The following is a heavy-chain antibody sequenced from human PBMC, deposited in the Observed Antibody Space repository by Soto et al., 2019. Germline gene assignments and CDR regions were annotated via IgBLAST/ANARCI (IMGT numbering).Heavy chain of an antibody. CDR3: VRGGSGSSSAYYFDY. D-gene: IGHD6-6*01. Sequence: GGSLRLSCVASRFSFSSCWMHWVRQAPGEGLVWVSRINNDGSSISYADSVKGRFTISRDNAKNTLYLQMNSLRGEDTAVYYCVRGGSGSSSAYYFDYWGQGTHVTVSS. V-gene: IGHV3-74*01. CDR1: RFSFSSCW. CDR2: INNDGSSI. J-gene: IGHJ4*02.